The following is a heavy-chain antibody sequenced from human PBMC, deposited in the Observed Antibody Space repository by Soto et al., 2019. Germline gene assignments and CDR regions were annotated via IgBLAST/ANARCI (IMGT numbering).Heavy chain of an antibody. V-gene: IGHV4-34*01. Sequence: SETLSLTCAVYGGSFSGYYWSWIRQPPGKGLEWIGEINHSGSTNYNPSLKSRVTITRDMSTSTAYMELSSLRSEDTAVYYCAAESLPPSPLVDYWGQGTLVTVSS. CDR3: AAESLPPSPLVDY. CDR1: GGSFSGYY. D-gene: IGHD2-15*01. J-gene: IGHJ4*02. CDR2: INHSGST.